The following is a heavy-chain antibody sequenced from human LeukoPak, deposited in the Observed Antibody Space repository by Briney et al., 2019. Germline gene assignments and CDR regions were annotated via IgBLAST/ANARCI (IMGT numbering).Heavy chain of an antibody. CDR3: ARVDQWERQDFDY. CDR2: MNPNSGNT. D-gene: IGHD1-26*01. J-gene: IGHJ4*02. CDR1: GYTFTSCD. Sequence: GASVKVSCKASGYTFTSCDINWVRQATGQGLEWMGWMNPNSGNTGYAQKFQGRVTITRNTSISTAYMELSSLRSEDTAVYYCARVDQWERQDFDYWGQGTLVTVSS. V-gene: IGHV1-8*03.